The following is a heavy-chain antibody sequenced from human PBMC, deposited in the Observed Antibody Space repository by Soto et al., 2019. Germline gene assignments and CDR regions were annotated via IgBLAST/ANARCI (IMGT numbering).Heavy chain of an antibody. V-gene: IGHV4-4*02. J-gene: IGHJ3*02. D-gene: IGHD3-10*01. CDR3: ARGVGLLWFGELLNHAFDI. Sequence: PSETLSLTCAVSSDSISRSHWLTWVRQSPGKGLEWLGDIYYSGSVYYNPSLRSRISISVDKSNNQFSLKLSSVTAADTAVYYCARGVGLLWFGELLNHAFDIWGQGTMVTVSS. CDR1: SDSISRSHW. CDR2: IYYSGSV.